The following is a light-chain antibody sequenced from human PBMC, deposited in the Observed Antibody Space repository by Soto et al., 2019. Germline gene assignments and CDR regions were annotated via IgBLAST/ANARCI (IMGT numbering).Light chain of an antibody. J-gene: IGKJ5*01. V-gene: IGKV1-39*02. Sequence: DTQMTQSPSYLSASVGDRISITCRASQTASNYVNWYQQKPGKAPTLLISATSTLQSGVPSRFRGSGSGTDFTLTIISLQPEDFAVYYCQQYHSWPPRTFGQGTRLEIK. CDR2: ATS. CDR1: QTASNY. CDR3: QQYHSWPPRT.